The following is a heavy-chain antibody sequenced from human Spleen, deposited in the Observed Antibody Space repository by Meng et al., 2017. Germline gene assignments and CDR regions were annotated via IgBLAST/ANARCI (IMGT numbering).Heavy chain of an antibody. CDR3: AKSNWNYGPEDY. D-gene: IGHD1-7*01. V-gene: IGHV3-23*01. Sequence: VQLQESGPGLVKPSGTLSLTCAVSGGSISSYNWWTWVRQAPGKGLEWVSAISGSGGSTYYADSVKGRFTISRDNSKNTLYLQMNSLRAEDTAVYYCAKSNWNYGPEDYWGQGTLVTVPS. CDR2: ISGSGGST. CDR1: GGSISSYN. J-gene: IGHJ4*02.